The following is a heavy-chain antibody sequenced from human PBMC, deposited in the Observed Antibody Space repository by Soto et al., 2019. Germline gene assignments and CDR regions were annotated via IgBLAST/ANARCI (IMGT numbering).Heavy chain of an antibody. CDR1: GFTFSSYG. V-gene: IGHV3-30*18. Sequence: GSLRLSCAASGFTFSSYGMHWVRQAPGKGLEWLAVISYDGSNKYYADSVKGRFTISRDNSKNTPYLQMNSLRAEDTAVYYCAKDLYAPDELGFDYWGQGTMVTVYS. D-gene: IGHD3-16*01. CDR3: AKDLYAPDELGFDY. J-gene: IGHJ4*02. CDR2: ISYDGSNK.